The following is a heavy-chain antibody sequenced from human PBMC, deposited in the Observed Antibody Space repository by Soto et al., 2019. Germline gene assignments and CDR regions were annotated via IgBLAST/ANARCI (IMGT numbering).Heavy chain of an antibody. J-gene: IGHJ4*02. CDR3: AHRRAGQWPSY. CDR2: IYWDDDR. D-gene: IGHD6-19*01. V-gene: IGHV2-5*02. Sequence: SGPTLVNPTQTLTLTCTFSGFSLTTSGVGVGWLRQPPGKAPEWLALIYWDDDRRYSPSPESRLTIMKDTSKNQVVLIMTNMDPVDTGTYYCAHRRAGQWPSYWGQGTLVTVSS. CDR1: GFSLTTSGVG.